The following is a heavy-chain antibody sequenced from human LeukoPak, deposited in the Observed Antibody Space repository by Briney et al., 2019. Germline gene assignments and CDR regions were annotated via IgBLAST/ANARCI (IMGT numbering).Heavy chain of an antibody. D-gene: IGHD1-26*01. Sequence: PSETLSLTCTVSGGSISSSSYYWGWIRQPPGKGLEWVGSSYYRGSTYYNPSLKSRVTISVDMSKNQFFLKLSSVTAADTAVYYCVTEASDTSLLDYWGQGTLVTVSS. V-gene: IGHV4-39*07. CDR1: GGSISSSSYY. J-gene: IGHJ4*02. CDR2: SYYRGST. CDR3: VTEASDTSLLDY.